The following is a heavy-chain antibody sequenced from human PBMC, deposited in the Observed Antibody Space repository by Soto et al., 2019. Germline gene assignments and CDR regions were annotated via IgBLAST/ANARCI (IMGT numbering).Heavy chain of an antibody. J-gene: IGHJ4*02. CDR2: INHRGST. V-gene: IGHV4-34*01. D-gene: IGHD3-22*01. CDR1: GGSFSGYY. Sequence: SETLSLTCAVYGGSFSGYYCSWIRQPPGKGQEGIGEINHRGSTNYNPSRKIRVTISVDTPKNQFSLKLSSVSAAHTAVYYCAGGLYYYDRSGYYQYFDYWGQGTLVTVFS. CDR3: AGGLYYYDRSGYYQYFDY.